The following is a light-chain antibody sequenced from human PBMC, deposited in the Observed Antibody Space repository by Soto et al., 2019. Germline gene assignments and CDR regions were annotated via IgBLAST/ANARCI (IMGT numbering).Light chain of an antibody. Sequence: QSVLTQPACVSGSPGLSIIISCTGTNSDVGSYNLVSWYQQHPGKAPKVIIYEVSDRPSGVSDRFSGSKSGNTASLMISGLQAEDEADYYCCSYAASITQSYVFVSGTKVPVL. CDR3: CSYAASITQSYV. V-gene: IGLV2-23*02. CDR1: NSDVGSYNL. CDR2: EVS. J-gene: IGLJ1*01.